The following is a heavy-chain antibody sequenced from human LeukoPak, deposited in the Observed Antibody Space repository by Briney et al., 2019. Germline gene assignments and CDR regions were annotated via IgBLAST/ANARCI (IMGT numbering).Heavy chain of an antibody. CDR3: ARRRYSSSRNWFDP. CDR2: INHSGST. V-gene: IGHV4-38-2*02. D-gene: IGHD6-13*01. CDR1: GYSISSGYY. Sequence: SETLSLTCTVSGYSISSGYYWTWIRQPPGKGLEWIGEINHSGSTNYNPSLKSRVTISVDTSKNQFSLKLSSVTAADTAVYYCARRRYSSSRNWFDPWGQGTLVTVSS. J-gene: IGHJ5*02.